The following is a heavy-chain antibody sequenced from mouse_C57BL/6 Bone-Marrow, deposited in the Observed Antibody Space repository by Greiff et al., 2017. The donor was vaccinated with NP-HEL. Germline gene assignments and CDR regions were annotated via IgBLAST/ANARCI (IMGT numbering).Heavy chain of an antibody. V-gene: IGHV3-6*01. J-gene: IGHJ2*01. CDR1: GYSITSGYY. D-gene: IGHD2-14*01. Sequence: EVKLVESGPGLVKPSQSLSLTCSVTGYSITSGYYWNWIRQFPGNKLEWMGYISYDGSNNYNPSLKNRISITRDTSKNQFFLKLNSVTTEDTATYYCARGGYGGVYWGQGTTLTVSS. CDR2: ISYDGSN. CDR3: ARGGYGGVY.